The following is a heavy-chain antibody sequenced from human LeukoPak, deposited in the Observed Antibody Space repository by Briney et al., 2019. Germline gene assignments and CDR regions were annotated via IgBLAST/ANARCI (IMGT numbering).Heavy chain of an antibody. CDR3: ARDTYYYDSSGYYPYYLDY. V-gene: IGHV3-21*01. J-gene: IGHJ4*02. CDR2: ISSSSSYI. CDR1: GFTFSSYS. Sequence: GGSLRLSCEASGFTFSSYSMNWVRQAPGKGLEWVSSISSSSSYIYYADSVKGRFTISRDNAKNSLYLQMNSLRAEDTAVYYCARDTYYYDSSGYYPYYLDYWGQGTLVTVSS. D-gene: IGHD3-22*01.